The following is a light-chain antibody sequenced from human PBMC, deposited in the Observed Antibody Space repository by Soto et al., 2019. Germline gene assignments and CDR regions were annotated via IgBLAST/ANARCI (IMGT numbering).Light chain of an antibody. V-gene: IGKV3-20*01. Sequence: EIVLTQSPGTLSLSPGERATLSCRASQSVSSNYLAWYQQKPGQAPRPLIYGASSRATGIPVRFSGSGAGTDFTLTISRLESEDFAVYYCQQYGSSPWTFGQGTKVEIK. CDR2: GAS. CDR1: QSVSSNY. CDR3: QQYGSSPWT. J-gene: IGKJ1*01.